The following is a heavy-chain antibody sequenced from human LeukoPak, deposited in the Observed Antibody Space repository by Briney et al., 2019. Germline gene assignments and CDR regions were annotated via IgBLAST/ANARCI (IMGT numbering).Heavy chain of an antibody. CDR3: ARDRASYGSGSYSRYYYYYYGMDV. CDR2: IRYDGNGK. CDR1: GFIFSNYG. J-gene: IGHJ6*02. Sequence: GGSLRLSCAASGFIFSNYGMHWVRQAPGKGLEWVAFIRYDGNGKYYGDSVEGRFTISRDSSKNTLYLQMNSLRAEDTAVYYCARDRASYGSGSYSRYYYYYYGMDVWGQGTTVTVSS. V-gene: IGHV3-30*02. D-gene: IGHD3-10*01.